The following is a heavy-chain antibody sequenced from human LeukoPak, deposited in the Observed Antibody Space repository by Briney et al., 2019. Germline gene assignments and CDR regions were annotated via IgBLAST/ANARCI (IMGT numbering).Heavy chain of an antibody. CDR2: ISSSSSYI. CDR3: ARESDFDWLSAFDP. J-gene: IGHJ5*02. Sequence: GGSLRLSCAASGFTFSSYSMNWVRQAPGKGLEWVSSISSSSSYIYYADSVKGRFTISRDNAKNSLYLQMNSLRAEDTAVYYCARESDFDWLSAFDPWGQGTLVTVSS. V-gene: IGHV3-21*01. D-gene: IGHD3-9*01. CDR1: GFTFSSYS.